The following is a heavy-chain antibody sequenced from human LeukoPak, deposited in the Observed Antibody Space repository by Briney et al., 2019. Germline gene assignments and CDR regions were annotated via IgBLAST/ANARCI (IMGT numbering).Heavy chain of an antibody. V-gene: IGHV1-2*02. CDR1: GYTFTGYY. Sequence: ASVKVSCKASGYTFTGYYMHWVRQAPGQGLGWMGWINPNSGGTNYAQKFQGRVTMTRDTSISTAYMELSRLRSDDTAVYYCARKKGYGSSWEFDYWGQGTLVTVSS. J-gene: IGHJ4*02. D-gene: IGHD6-13*01. CDR3: ARKKGYGSSWEFDY. CDR2: INPNSGGT.